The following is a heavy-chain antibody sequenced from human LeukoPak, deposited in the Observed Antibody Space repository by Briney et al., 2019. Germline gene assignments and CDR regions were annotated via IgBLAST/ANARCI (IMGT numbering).Heavy chain of an antibody. CDR1: GFTFSSYV. CDR2: ISYDGSNE. D-gene: IGHD4-11*01. J-gene: IGHJ3*02. V-gene: IGHV3-30*04. CDR3: ARDWYNNSDAFDI. Sequence: SGGSLRLSCAASGFTFSSYVMHWVRQAPGKGLEWVATISYDGSNEYYADSVKGRFTISRDNTKNSLYLQMNSLRAEDTAVYYCARDWYNNSDAFDIWGQGTMVTVSS.